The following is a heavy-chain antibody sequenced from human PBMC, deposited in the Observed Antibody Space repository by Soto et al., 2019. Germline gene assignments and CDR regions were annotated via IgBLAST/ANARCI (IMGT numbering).Heavy chain of an antibody. V-gene: IGHV1-18*01. D-gene: IGHD3-22*01. CDR1: GYTFTSNG. CDR2: ISGYNGNT. J-gene: IGHJ4*02. CDR3: AREAVYDESSGLDY. Sequence: QVQLVQSGAEVKKPGASVKVSCKASGYTFTSNGISWVRQAPGQGLEWMGWISGYNGNTNYAQNLQGRVTMTTDTSTSTADMELRSLTSDDTAVYYCAREAVYDESSGLDYWGQGTLVTVSS.